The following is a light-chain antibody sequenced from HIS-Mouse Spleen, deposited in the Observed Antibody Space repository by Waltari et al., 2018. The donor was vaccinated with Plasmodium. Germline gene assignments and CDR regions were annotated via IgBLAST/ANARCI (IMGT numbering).Light chain of an antibody. CDR3: YSADSSGNHRV. Sequence: SYELTQPPSVSVSPGQTARITCSGDALPKKYAYWYQQQSGQAPVLIIYEDSKRPAGIPERFSGSISGTMATLTISGAQVEDEADYYCYSADSSGNHRVFGGGTKLTVL. J-gene: IGLJ3*02. CDR1: ALPKKY. CDR2: EDS. V-gene: IGLV3-10*01.